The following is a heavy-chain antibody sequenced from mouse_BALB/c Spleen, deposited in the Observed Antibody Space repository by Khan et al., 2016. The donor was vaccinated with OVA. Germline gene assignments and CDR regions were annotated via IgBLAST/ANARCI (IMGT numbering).Heavy chain of an antibody. J-gene: IGHJ3*01. D-gene: IGHD3-1*01. CDR2: IRYDGDS. CDR3: ARGGSSGPAWFAY. V-gene: IGHV3-6*01. CDR1: GYSITSGYF. Sequence: EVQLQESGPGLVKPSQSLSLTCSVTGYSITSGYFWNWIRQFPGNKLEWMGYIRYDGDSNYNPSLKIRISITRATSKNQFFLKLNSVTPEDPATLYCARGGSSGPAWFAYWGQGTLVTVSP.